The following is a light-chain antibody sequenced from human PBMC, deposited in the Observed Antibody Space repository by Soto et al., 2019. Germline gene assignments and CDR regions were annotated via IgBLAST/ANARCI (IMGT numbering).Light chain of an antibody. CDR3: SSSTPTRGVV. CDR1: SSDLTYNS. CDR2: DVS. V-gene: IGLV2-14*01. J-gene: IGLJ1*01. Sequence: QSVLTQPASVTGSLGQSISISCTEDSSDLTYNSVSWYQHHPHKAPKLIIYDVSYRPSGVSTRFSGSQSAGSASLTISGLQAEDGADYHCSSSTPTRGVVFGSGTKATVL.